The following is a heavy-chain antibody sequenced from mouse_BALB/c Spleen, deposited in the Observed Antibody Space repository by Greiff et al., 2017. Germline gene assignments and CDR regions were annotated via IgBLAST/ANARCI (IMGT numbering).Heavy chain of an antibody. CDR3: ASDYGSSYWFAY. Sequence: EVQLQQSGPSLVKPSQTLSLTCSVTGDSITSGYWNWIRKFPGNKLEYMGYISYSGSTYYNPSLKSRISITRDTSKNQYYLQLNSVTTEDTATYYCASDYGSSYWFAYWGQGTLVTVSA. CDR1: GDSITSGY. J-gene: IGHJ3*01. V-gene: IGHV3-8*02. CDR2: ISYSGST. D-gene: IGHD1-1*01.